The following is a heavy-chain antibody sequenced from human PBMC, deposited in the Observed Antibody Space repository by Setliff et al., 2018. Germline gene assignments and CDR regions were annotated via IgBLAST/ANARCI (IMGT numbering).Heavy chain of an antibody. CDR1: GYTFTNYG. Sequence: ASVKVSCKASGYTFTNYGVTWVRQAPGQGLEWMGWISPYSGNTYYAPELQGRVTLTTDTSTTTAYLELWSLTSDDTAVYYCSRLVRYCTTTTCQRASGDDYWGQGTLVTVSS. CDR2: ISPYSGNT. J-gene: IGHJ4*02. CDR3: SRLVRYCTTTTCQRASGDDY. D-gene: IGHD2-8*01. V-gene: IGHV1-18*01.